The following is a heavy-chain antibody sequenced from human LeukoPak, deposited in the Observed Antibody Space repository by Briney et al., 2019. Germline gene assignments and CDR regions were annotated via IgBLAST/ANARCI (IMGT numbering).Heavy chain of an antibody. CDR2: IRSKLYGETT. CDR3: TRAGNDYNKYQYPF. Sequence: GGSLRLSCTVSGFTFGENVMSWVRQAPGKGLEWVGIIRSKLYGETTEYAASVKGRFTISRDDDKSIAFLQLNSLKIEDTAVYYCTRAGNDYNKYQYPFWGQGTLVTVAS. CDR1: GFTFGENV. D-gene: IGHD4-11*01. V-gene: IGHV3-49*04. J-gene: IGHJ4*02.